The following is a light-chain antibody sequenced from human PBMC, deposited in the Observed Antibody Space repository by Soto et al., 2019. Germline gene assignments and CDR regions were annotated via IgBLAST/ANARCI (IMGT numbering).Light chain of an antibody. CDR2: DNN. J-gene: IGLJ2*01. CDR3: GTWDSSLSAVV. CDR1: SSNIGNNY. Sequence: QSVLTQPPSVSAAPGQKVTISCSGSSSNIGNNYVSWYQQLPGTAPKLLIYDNNKRPAGIPGRFSGSKSGTSATLGITGLQAEDEDDYYCGTWDSSLSAVVFGGGTKVTVL. V-gene: IGLV1-51*01.